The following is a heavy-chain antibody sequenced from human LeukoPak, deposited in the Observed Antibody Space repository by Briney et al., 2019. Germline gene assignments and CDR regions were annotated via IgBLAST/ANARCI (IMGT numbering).Heavy chain of an antibody. CDR2: IYYSGST. CDR3: ASEQQLVNY. V-gene: IGHV4-39*07. CDR1: GGSISSGSYY. D-gene: IGHD6-13*01. Sequence: SETLSLTCTVSGGSISSGSYYWGWIRQPPGKGLEWIGSIYYSGSTYYNPSLKSRVTISVDRSKNQFSLKLSSVTAADTAVYYCASEQQLVNYWGQGTLVTVSS. J-gene: IGHJ4*02.